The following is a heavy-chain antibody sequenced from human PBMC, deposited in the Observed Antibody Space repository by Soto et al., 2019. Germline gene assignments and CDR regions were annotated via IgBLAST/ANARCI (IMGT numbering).Heavy chain of an antibody. J-gene: IGHJ5*02. CDR3: ARMATFGSLNWFPP. D-gene: IGHD3-16*01. Sequence: ASVKVSCKASGYSFTNNDVTWVRQATGQGLEWMGWMNPGSGDTGYAQKFQGRVTMTRDISIATAYMELSSLRSDDTAIYYCARMATFGSLNWFPPCGQGTLVTVSS. CDR2: MNPGSGDT. V-gene: IGHV1-8*01. CDR1: GYSFTNND.